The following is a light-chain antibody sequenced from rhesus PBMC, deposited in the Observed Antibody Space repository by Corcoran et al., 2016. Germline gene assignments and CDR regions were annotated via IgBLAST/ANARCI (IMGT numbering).Light chain of an antibody. V-gene: IGLV2-32*02. CDR1: SSDIGTYNY. J-gene: IGLJ1*01. Sequence: QADLTQHRSVSGSPGQSVPISCPGTSSDIGTYNYVSWYQQRLGTAPKLMIFEVSKRPSGVSDRFSGSKSGNTASLTISGLQAEDEADYFCSSYAGSNTCIFGVGTRLTVL. CDR2: EVS. CDR3: SSYAGSNTCI.